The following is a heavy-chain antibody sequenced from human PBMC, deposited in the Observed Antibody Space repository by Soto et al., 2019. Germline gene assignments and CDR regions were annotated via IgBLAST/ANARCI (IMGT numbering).Heavy chain of an antibody. CDR3: AAGGTRWLHSPFDY. CDR1: GHTLTELS. CDR2: FDPEDGET. D-gene: IGHD1-1*01. Sequence: QVQLLQSGAEVKKPGASVKVSCKVSGHTLTELSTRWVRQAPGRGLEWMGGFDPEDGETIFAQKFQGRVTMTEDTSTDSTYMELTSLRSEDTAVYYCAAGGTRWLHSPFDYWGQGTLVTISS. V-gene: IGHV1-24*01. J-gene: IGHJ4*02.